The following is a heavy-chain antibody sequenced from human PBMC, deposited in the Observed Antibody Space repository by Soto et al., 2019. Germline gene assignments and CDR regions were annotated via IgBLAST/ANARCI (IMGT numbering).Heavy chain of an antibody. CDR2: IYWDDDK. CDR1: GFSLSTSEVG. V-gene: IGHV2-5*02. CDR3: AKSGSSGWYGWFDP. D-gene: IGHD6-19*01. Sequence: SGPTLVNPTQTLTLTCTFSGFSLSTSEVGVGWIRQPPGKALELLGIIYWDDDKRYSPLLNKRLTITKDTSKNQVVLTMTNMDPVDTATYYCAKSGSSGWYGWFDPWGQGTLVTV. J-gene: IGHJ5*02.